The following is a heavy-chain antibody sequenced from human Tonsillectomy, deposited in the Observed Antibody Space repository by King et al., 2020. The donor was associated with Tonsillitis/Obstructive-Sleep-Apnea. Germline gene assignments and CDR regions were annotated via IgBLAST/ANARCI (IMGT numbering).Heavy chain of an antibody. CDR2: IRSKANSYAT. CDR3: TRPGYSSGWIDY. J-gene: IGHJ4*02. D-gene: IGHD6-19*01. V-gene: IGHV3-73*01. Sequence: QLVQSGGGLVQPGGSLKLSCAASGFTFSGSAMHWVRQASGKGLEWVGRIRSKANSYATAYAASVKGRFTISRDDSKNTAYLQMNSLKIEDTAVYYCTRPGYSSGWIDYWGQGTLVTVSS. CDR1: GFTFSGSA.